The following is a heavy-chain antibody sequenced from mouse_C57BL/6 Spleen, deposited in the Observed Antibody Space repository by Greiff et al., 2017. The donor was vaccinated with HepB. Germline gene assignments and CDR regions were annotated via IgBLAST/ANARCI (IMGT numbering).Heavy chain of an antibody. V-gene: IGHV1-69*01. Sequence: QVQLQQPGAELVMPGASVKLSCKASGYTFTSYWMHWVKQRPGQGLEWIGEIDPSDSYTNYNQKFKGKSTLTVDKSSSTAYMQLSSLTSEDSAVYYCARSYYGSSPGWYFDVWGTGTTVTVSS. J-gene: IGHJ1*03. CDR3: ARSYYGSSPGWYFDV. CDR2: IDPSDSYT. CDR1: GYTFTSYW. D-gene: IGHD1-1*01.